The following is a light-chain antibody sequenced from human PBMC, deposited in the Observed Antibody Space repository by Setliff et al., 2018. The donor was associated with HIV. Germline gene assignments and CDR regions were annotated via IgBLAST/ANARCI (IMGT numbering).Light chain of an antibody. J-gene: IGLJ1*01. V-gene: IGLV2-14*01. Sequence: QSALTQPASVSGSPGQSITISCTGTSSDVGGYNYVSWYQHHPGKAPKLIIYEVSNRPSGLSNRFSGSKSGNTASLTISGLQAEDEADYYCSSYTSSSTYIVGTGTKV. CDR3: SSYTSSSTYI. CDR1: SSDVGGYNY. CDR2: EVS.